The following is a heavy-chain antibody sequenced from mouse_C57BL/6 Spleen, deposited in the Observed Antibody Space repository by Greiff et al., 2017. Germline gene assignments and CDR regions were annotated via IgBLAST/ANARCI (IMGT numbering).Heavy chain of an antibody. CDR1: GYTFTDYN. Sequence: VQLQQSGPELVKPGASVKMSCKASGYTFTDYNMHWVKQSHGKSLEWIGYINPNNGGTSYNQKFKGKATLTVNKSSSTAYMGLRSLTSEDSAVYYCAFYGSSYWYFDVWGTGTTVTVSS. D-gene: IGHD1-1*01. J-gene: IGHJ1*03. CDR3: AFYGSSYWYFDV. CDR2: INPNNGGT. V-gene: IGHV1-22*01.